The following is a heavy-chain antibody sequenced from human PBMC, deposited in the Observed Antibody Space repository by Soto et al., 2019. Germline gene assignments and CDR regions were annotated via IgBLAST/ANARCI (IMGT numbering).Heavy chain of an antibody. Sequence: SETLSLTCAVYGGSFSGYYWSWIRQPPGKGLEWIGEINHSGSTNYNPSLKSRVTISVDTSKNQFSLKLSSVTAADTAVYYCARDPSLVNWKQDWFDPWGQGTLVTVSS. CDR3: ARDPSLVNWKQDWFDP. V-gene: IGHV4-34*01. CDR2: INHSGST. D-gene: IGHD1-1*01. CDR1: GGSFSGYY. J-gene: IGHJ5*02.